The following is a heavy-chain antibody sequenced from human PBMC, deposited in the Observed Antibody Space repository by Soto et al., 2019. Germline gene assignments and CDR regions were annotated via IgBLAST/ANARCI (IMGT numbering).Heavy chain of an antibody. D-gene: IGHD2-2*01. Sequence: PGGSLRLSCAASGFTFSSYAMHWVRQAPGKGLEWVAVISYDGSNKYYADSVKGRFTISRDNSKNTLYLQMNSLRAEDTAVYYCARGIGYCSSTRCYLDYWGQGPLVTVSS. CDR1: GFTFSSYA. CDR3: ARGIGYCSSTRCYLDY. J-gene: IGHJ4*02. V-gene: IGHV3-30-3*01. CDR2: ISYDGSNK.